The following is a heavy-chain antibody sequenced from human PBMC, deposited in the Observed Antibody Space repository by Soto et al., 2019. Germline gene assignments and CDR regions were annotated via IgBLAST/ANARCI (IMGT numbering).Heavy chain of an antibody. D-gene: IGHD3-3*01. CDR3: ARHSARGGYDTRYYFDY. Sequence: ASVKVSCKASGGTFSSYAISWVRQAPGQGLEWMGGIIPIFGTANYAQKFQGRVTITADESTSTAYMELSSLRSEDTAVYYCARHSARGGYDTRYYFDYWGQGTLVTVSS. CDR2: IIPIFGTA. V-gene: IGHV1-69*13. CDR1: GGTFSSYA. J-gene: IGHJ4*02.